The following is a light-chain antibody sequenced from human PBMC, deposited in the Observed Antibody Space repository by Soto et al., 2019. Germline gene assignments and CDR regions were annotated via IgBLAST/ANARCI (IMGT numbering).Light chain of an antibody. CDR2: GAS. V-gene: IGKV3-20*01. CDR3: QQYGSSWT. Sequence: EIVLTQSPGTLSLSPGERATLSCRASQSVSSSYLAWYQQKPGQAPKLLIYGASSSATGISDRFSGSGSGTDFTLTISRLEPEDFAVYYCQQYGSSWTFGQGTKVEIK. CDR1: QSVSSSY. J-gene: IGKJ1*01.